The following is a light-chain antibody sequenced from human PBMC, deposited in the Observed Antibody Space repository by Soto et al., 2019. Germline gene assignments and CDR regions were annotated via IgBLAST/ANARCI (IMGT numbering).Light chain of an antibody. J-gene: IGKJ3*01. CDR1: QGISSY. CDR2: GAS. CDR3: QQLNSYPRT. V-gene: IGKV1-9*01. Sequence: IQLTQSPSSLSASVGDRVTVTCRASQGISSYLAWYQQKPGKAPKLLIYGASTLQGGVPARFSGSGSGTDFALTISSLQPEDFATYYCQQLNSYPRTFGPGTRVDVK.